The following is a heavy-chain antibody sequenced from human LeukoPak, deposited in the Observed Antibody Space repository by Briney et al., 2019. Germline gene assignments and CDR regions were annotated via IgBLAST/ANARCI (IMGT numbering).Heavy chain of an antibody. Sequence: ASVTVSYKASGYTFTSYYMHWVRQAPGQGLEWMGIINPSGGSTSYAQKFQGRVTMTRDTSTSTVYMELSSLRSEDTAVYYCARDSLYYDSSGYFDYWGQGTLVTVSS. CDR3: ARDSLYYDSSGYFDY. D-gene: IGHD3-22*01. V-gene: IGHV1-46*01. J-gene: IGHJ4*02. CDR2: INPSGGST. CDR1: GYTFTSYY.